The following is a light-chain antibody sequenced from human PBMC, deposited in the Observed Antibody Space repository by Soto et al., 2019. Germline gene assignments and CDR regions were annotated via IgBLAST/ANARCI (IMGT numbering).Light chain of an antibody. Sequence: AIQLTQSPSSLSASVGDRVSITCRASQGISSALAWYQHKPGKAPKILIYDASSLQSGVPSRFSGSESGTECTLTISRLQPEDFATYYCQQLKTYPFTFGQGTRLESK. CDR1: QGISSA. CDR3: QQLKTYPFT. J-gene: IGKJ5*01. V-gene: IGKV1-13*02. CDR2: DAS.